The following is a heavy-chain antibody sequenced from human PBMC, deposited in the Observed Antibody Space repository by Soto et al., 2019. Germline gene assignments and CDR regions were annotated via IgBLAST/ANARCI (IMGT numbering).Heavy chain of an antibody. V-gene: IGHV4-39*01. CDR1: GGSTTNSNYY. J-gene: IGHJ4*02. Sequence: QLQLQESGPGLVKPSETLSLRCSVSGGSTTNSNYYWGWIRQPPGRGLEWPGSIDYYGNTYYNPSVRSRVTVFIDTSKSQFSVELTSVTAADTAVYYCVRGGKYRQQETYFFDYWGQGALVTVSS. D-gene: IGHD6-6*01. CDR3: VRGGKYRQQETYFFDY. CDR2: IDYYGNT.